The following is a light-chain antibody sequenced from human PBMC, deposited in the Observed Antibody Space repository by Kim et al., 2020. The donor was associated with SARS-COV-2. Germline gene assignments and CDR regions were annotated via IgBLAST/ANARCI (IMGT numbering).Light chain of an antibody. CDR1: RSNIGSNT. V-gene: IGLV1-44*01. J-gene: IGLJ3*02. CDR3: AAWDDSLSGRL. Sequence: QSVLTQPLSASGTPGQRVTISCSGSRSNIGSNTVNWYQQLPGTAPKLLIYSNNQRPSGVPDRFSGSKSGTSASLAISGLQSEDEADYYCAAWDDSLSGRLFGGGTQLTVL. CDR2: SNN.